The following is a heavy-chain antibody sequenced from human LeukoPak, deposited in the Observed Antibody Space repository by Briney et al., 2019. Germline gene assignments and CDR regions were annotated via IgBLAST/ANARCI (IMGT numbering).Heavy chain of an antibody. J-gene: IGHJ4*02. D-gene: IGHD3-10*01. V-gene: IGHV1-3*01. CDR2: INAGNGNT. CDR3: ARDLFVFGLPQYYFDY. CDR1: GYTFTSYA. Sequence: ASVNVSCKASGYTFTSYALHLVRQAPGPRVGWMGWINAGNGNTKYSQKFQGRVTITRDTSASTAYMELSSLRSEDTAVYYCARDLFVFGLPQYYFDYWGQGTLVTVSS.